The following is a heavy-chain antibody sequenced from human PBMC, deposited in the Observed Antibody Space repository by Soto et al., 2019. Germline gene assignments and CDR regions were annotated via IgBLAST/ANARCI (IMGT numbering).Heavy chain of an antibody. D-gene: IGHD2-15*01. V-gene: IGHV4-4*02. CDR1: CDTIKTETW. J-gene: IGHJ5*01. Sequence: QVHLQESGPGLVKPSETLSLTCAVSCDTIKTETWWSWLRQLPGTGLEWIGEIKHSGDANANPALGSRVSMSVDRTKNQFFLTLRSVSAEDTAVYFCASEGSLHWFESWGQGTLVIVSS. CDR2: IKHSGDA. CDR3: ASEGSLHWFES.